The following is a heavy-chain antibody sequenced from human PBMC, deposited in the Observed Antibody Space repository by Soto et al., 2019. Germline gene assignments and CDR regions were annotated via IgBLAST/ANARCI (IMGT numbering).Heavy chain of an antibody. V-gene: IGHV1-69*06. Sequence: VASVKVSCKASGGTFSSYAISWVRQAPGQGLEWMGGIIPIFGTANYAQKFQGRVTITADKSTSTAYMELSSLRSEDTAVYYCASPSAGTLGGYDFWSGYYSSFDYWG. D-gene: IGHD3-3*01. J-gene: IGHJ4*01. CDR1: GGTFSSYA. CDR3: ASPSAGTLGGYDFWSGYYSSFDY. CDR2: IIPIFGTA.